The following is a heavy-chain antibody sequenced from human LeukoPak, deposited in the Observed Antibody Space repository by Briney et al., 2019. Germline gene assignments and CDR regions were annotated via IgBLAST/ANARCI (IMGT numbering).Heavy chain of an antibody. CDR1: GFTFSSYA. CDR2: ISYDGSNK. CDR3: ARDHYGGNSRYFDY. V-gene: IGHV3-30*04. J-gene: IGHJ4*02. D-gene: IGHD4-23*01. Sequence: GRSLRLSCAASGFTFSSYAMHWVRQAPGKGLEWVAVISYDGSNKYYADSVKGRFTISRDNSKNTLYLQMNSLRAEDTAAYYCARDHYGGNSRYFDYWGQGTLVTVSS.